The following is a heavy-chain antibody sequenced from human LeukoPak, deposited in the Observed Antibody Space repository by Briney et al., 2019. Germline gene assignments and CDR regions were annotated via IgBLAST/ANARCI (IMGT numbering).Heavy chain of an antibody. CDR3: ARGLDYYDSLDFDY. D-gene: IGHD3-16*01. CDR2: INTNTGNP. Sequence: GASVKVSCKASGYTFTSYAMNWVRQAPGQGLEWMGWINTNTGNPTYAQGFTGRFVFSLDTSVSTAYLQISSLKAEDTAVYYSARGLDYYDSLDFDYWGQGTLVTVSS. J-gene: IGHJ4*02. CDR1: GYTFTSYA. V-gene: IGHV7-4-1*02.